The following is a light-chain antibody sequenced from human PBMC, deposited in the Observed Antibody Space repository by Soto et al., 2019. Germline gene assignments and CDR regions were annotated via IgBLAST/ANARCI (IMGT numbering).Light chain of an antibody. V-gene: IGKV3-11*01. CDR1: QSVSNF. Sequence: EIVLTQSPATLSLSPGETATLSCRASQSVSNFLAWYQQKPGQAPRLLIYETDHRATGIPDRFSGSGSGTDFALTITSLEPEDFAVYHCQQRSNWPPTFGQGSNLDIK. CDR3: QQRSNWPPT. J-gene: IGKJ2*01. CDR2: ETD.